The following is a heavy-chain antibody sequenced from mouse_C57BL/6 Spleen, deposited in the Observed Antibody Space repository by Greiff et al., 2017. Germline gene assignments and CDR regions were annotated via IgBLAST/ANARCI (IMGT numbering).Heavy chain of an antibody. Sequence: QVQLQQPGAELVKPGASVKLSCKASGYTFTSYWMHWVKPRPGRGLEWIGRLDPNSGGTTYNEKFKSKATLTVVKPSSTAYMQLSSLTSEDSAVYYGARWDYYGSSSHYAMDYWGQGTSVTVSS. D-gene: IGHD1-1*01. CDR2: LDPNSGGT. CDR1: GYTFTSYW. CDR3: ARWDYYGSSSHYAMDY. V-gene: IGHV1-72*01. J-gene: IGHJ4*01.